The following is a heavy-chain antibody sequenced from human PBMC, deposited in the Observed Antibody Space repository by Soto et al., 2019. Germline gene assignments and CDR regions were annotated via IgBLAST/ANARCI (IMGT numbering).Heavy chain of an antibody. J-gene: IGHJ4*02. V-gene: IGHV4-4*02. CDR3: ASKTYESKGIFDY. Sequence: QVQLQESGPGLVKPSGTLSLTCAVSGGSISTSQWWSWVRQPPGKGLEWIGEIYHSGSSNYNASLKSRVTISVDKSKNQFSLKLSSVTAADTAVYYCASKTYESKGIFDYWGQGILVTVSS. CDR1: GGSISTSQW. D-gene: IGHD3-22*01. CDR2: IYHSGSS.